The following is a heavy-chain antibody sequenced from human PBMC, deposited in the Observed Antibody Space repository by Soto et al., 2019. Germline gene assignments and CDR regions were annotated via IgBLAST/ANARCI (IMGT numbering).Heavy chain of an antibody. Sequence: EVQLVESGGGLVQPGRSLRLSCVASGFTFDDYAMHWVRQAPGKGLEWVSGISWNSDYTGYAGAVRGRVAISSDNAKNSRYLQMNSLRAEDTALYYCVRDMTGGRGAVAGTVPGYYYAMDVWGQGTTVTVSS. V-gene: IGHV3-9*01. D-gene: IGHD6-19*01. J-gene: IGHJ6*02. CDR1: GFTFDDYA. CDR2: ISWNSDYT. CDR3: VRDMTGGRGAVAGTVPGYYYAMDV.